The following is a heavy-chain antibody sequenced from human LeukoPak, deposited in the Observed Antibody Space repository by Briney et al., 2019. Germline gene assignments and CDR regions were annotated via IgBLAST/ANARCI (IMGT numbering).Heavy chain of an antibody. J-gene: IGHJ4*02. CDR3: VRGGAARPDY. D-gene: IGHD6-6*01. Sequence: GSLRLSFAAPGLPFSSYNMKWVRGAPGKGEEWGSYINSDSRTVDYPDSMKGGLTICRDKDRKELYLQIDFLRHEDTAVYYCVRGGAARPDYWGRGTLVSVSS. V-gene: IGHV3-48*02. CDR1: GLPFSSYN. CDR2: INSDSRTV.